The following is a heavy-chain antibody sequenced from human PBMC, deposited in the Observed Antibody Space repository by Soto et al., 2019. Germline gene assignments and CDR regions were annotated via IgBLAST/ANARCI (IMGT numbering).Heavy chain of an antibody. D-gene: IGHD6-25*01. CDR2: ISYDGSNK. V-gene: IGHV3-30*03. CDR1: GFTFSSYG. CDR3: ARSIAAGDGMDV. Sequence: GSLRLSCAASGFTFSSYGMHWVRQAPGKGLEWVAVISYDGSNKYYADSVKGRFTISRDNSKNTLYLQMNSLRAEDTAVYYCARSIAAGDGMDVWGQGTTVTVSS. J-gene: IGHJ6*02.